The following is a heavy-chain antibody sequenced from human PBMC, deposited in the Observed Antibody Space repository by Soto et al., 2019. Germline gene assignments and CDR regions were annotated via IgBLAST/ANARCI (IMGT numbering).Heavy chain of an antibody. V-gene: IGHV1-8*01. J-gene: IGHJ6*03. CDR2: MNPNSGNT. D-gene: IGHD3-3*01. CDR1: GDTFTSYD. CDR3: ARGARITIFGVVIRDYYYYYMDV. Sequence: ASVKVSCKASGDTFTSYDINWVRQATGQGLEWMGWMNPNSGNTGYAQKFQGRVTMTRNTSISTAYMELSSLRSEDTAVYYCARGARITIFGVVIRDYYYYYMDVWG.